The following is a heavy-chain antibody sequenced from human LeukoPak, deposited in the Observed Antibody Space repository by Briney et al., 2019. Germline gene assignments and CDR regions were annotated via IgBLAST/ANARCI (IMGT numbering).Heavy chain of an antibody. CDR2: IYRSGST. V-gene: IGHV3-53*01. D-gene: IGHD6-13*01. J-gene: IGHJ6*02. CDR1: GFTVNNNY. CDR3: ARIASTNPYYYGMDI. Sequence: GGSLRLSCAASGFTVNNNYMTWVRQAPGKGLQWVSVIYRSGSTYYTDSVKGRFTISRDNSKDTLYLQMNSLRAEDTAVYYCARIASTNPYYYGMDIWGQGTTVTVPS.